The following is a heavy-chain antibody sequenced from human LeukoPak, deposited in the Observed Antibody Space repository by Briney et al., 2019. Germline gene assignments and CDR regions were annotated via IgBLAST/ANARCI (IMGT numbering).Heavy chain of an antibody. J-gene: IGHJ4*02. CDR2: ISDSGSTI. CDR1: GFTFSSYE. D-gene: IGHD5-18*01. V-gene: IGHV3-48*03. Sequence: GGSLRLSCAASGFTFSSYEMNWVRQASGKGLEWLSYISDSGSTIHYADSVKGRLTISRDNAKNSLYLQMNSLRVEDTAVYYCVRADAKKTAMVDYWGRGTLVAVSS. CDR3: VRADAKKTAMVDY.